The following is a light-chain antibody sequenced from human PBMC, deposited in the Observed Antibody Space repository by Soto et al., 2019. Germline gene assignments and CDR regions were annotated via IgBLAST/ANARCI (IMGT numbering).Light chain of an antibody. J-gene: IGKJ1*01. CDR2: GAS. V-gene: IGKV3-20*01. CDR3: QQYANSPQT. CDR1: QSVSSDY. Sequence: EIVLTQSPGTLSLSPGERATLSCRASQSVSSDYLAWYQQKPGRAPRLLIYGASIRATGLPDRFSGSGSGTDFTLTISRLEPEDFAVYYCQQYANSPQTFGQGTKVEIK.